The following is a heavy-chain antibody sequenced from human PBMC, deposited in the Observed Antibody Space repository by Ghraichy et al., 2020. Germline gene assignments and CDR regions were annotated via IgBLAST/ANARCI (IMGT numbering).Heavy chain of an antibody. CDR1: RGSISAAGMS. Sequence: SQTLSLTCTVSRGSISAAGMSWNWIRQRPGKGLEWIGHVSNSGYSYYSPPLASRATISLGPSGNQFSLRVKSVTAADTAVYYCARECKGGACFPSGGGGFDIWGQGTTVSVSS. D-gene: IGHD2-21*02. V-gene: IGHV4-31*03. CDR3: ARECKGGACFPSGGGGFDI. J-gene: IGHJ6*02. CDR2: VSNSGYS.